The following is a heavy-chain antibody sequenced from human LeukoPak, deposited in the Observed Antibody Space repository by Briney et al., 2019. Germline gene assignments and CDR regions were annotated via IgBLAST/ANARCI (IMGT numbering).Heavy chain of an antibody. CDR1: GFTFSNYG. J-gene: IGHJ4*02. V-gene: IGHV3-48*04. CDR3: ASSGIVVAGPYYFDY. Sequence: GGSLRLSCAASGFTFSNYGINWVRQAPGKGLEWVSYVSGSSSTIYYADSVKARFIISRDNAKNSLYLQMNSLRAEDTAVYYCASSGIVVAGPYYFDYWGQGTLVTVSS. CDR2: VSGSSSTI. D-gene: IGHD6-19*01.